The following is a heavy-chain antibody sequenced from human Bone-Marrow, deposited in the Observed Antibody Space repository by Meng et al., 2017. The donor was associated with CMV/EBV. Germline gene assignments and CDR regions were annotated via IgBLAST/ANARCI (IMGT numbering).Heavy chain of an antibody. J-gene: IGHJ5*02. V-gene: IGHV3-66*01. D-gene: IGHD2-2*01. CDR2: IYSGGST. CDR1: GFTVSSNY. CDR3: ARVIVVVPAARGGWFDP. Sequence: GGSLRLSCAASGFTVSSNYMSWVRQAPGKGLEWVSVIYSGGSTYYADSVKGRFTISRDNSKNTLYLQMNSLRAEDTAVYYCARVIVVVPAARGGWFDPWGQGTRVTVSS.